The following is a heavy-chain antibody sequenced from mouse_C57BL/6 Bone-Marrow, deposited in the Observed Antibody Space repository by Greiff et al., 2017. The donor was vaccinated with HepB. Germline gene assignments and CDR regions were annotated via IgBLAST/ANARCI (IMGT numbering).Heavy chain of an antibody. J-gene: IGHJ2*01. CDR1: GFTFSDYY. Sequence: DVMLVESGGGLVQPGGSLKLSCAASGFTFSDYYVYWVRQTPEKRLEWVAYISNGGGSTYYPDTVKGRFTISRDNAKNTLYLQMSRLKSEDTAMYYCARSLYYDYDGGFDYWGQGTTLTVSS. V-gene: IGHV5-12*01. D-gene: IGHD2-4*01. CDR3: ARSLYYDYDGGFDY. CDR2: ISNGGGST.